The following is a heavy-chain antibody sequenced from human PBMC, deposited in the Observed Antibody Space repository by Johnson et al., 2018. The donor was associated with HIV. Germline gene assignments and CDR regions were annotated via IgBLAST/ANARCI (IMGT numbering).Heavy chain of an antibody. CDR2: ISSSGSTI. V-gene: IGHV3-11*04. J-gene: IGHJ3*02. Sequence: QVQLVESGGGLVKPGGSLRLSCAASGFTFSDYYMSWIRQAPGKGLEWVSYISSSGSTIYYADSVKGRFTISRDNAKNSMYLKMNRLRAEETAVYYCAREGCDIVVLVAATRGRGAFDIWGQGTMVTVSS. CDR1: GFTFSDYY. CDR3: AREGCDIVVLVAATRGRGAFDI. D-gene: IGHD2-15*01.